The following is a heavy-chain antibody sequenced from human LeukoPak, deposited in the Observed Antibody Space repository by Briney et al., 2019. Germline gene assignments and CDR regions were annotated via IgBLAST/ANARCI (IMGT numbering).Heavy chain of an antibody. CDR3: ARHTRTQYYDILTGYYPVSWKSGAAGNWFDP. CDR1: DGSIRTYY. D-gene: IGHD3-9*01. Sequence: SETLSLTCSVSDGSIRTYYWSWIRQSPGQGLEWIGNIYYRGDINYNPSLKSRVTISVDTSKNQFSLKLSSVAAADTAVYYCARHTRTQYYDILTGYYPVSWKSGAAGNWFDPWGQGTLVTVSS. V-gene: IGHV4-59*08. J-gene: IGHJ5*02. CDR2: IYYRGDI.